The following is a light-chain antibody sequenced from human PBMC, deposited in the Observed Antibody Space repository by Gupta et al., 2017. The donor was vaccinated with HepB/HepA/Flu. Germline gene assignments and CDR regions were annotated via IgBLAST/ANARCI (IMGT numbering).Light chain of an antibody. V-gene: IGLV3-25*03. CDR2: KDS. Sequence: SYELTQPPSASVSPGQTARITCSGDALPKQYAYWYQQKPGQAPVLVIYKDSERPSGIPERFSGSSSGTTVTLTISGVQAEDEADYYCQSADSSGSWVFGGGTKLTVL. J-gene: IGLJ3*02. CDR1: ALPKQY. CDR3: QSADSSGSWV.